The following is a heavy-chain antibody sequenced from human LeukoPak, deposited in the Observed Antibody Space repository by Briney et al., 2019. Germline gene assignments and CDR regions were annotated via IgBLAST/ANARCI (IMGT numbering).Heavy chain of an antibody. V-gene: IGHV4-39*07. CDR3: ARDLGGSRWFDP. Sequence: SETLSLTCTVSGGSISSSSYYWGWIRQPPGKGLEWIGSIYYSGSTYYNPSLKSRVTISVGTSKNQFSLKLSSVTAADTAVYYCARDLGGSRWFDPWGQGTLVTVSS. CDR2: IYYSGST. J-gene: IGHJ5*02. CDR1: GGSISSSSYY. D-gene: IGHD3-16*01.